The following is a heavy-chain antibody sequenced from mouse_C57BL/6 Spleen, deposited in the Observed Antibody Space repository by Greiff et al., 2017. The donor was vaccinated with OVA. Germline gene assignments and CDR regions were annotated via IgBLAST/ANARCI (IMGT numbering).Heavy chain of an antibody. CDR1: GYAFSSSW. CDR2: FYPGDGDT. J-gene: IGHJ1*03. CDR3: ANGNYGYFDV. Sequence: VKLQESGPELVKPGASVKISCKASGYAFSSSWMNWVKQRPGKGLEWIGRFYPGDGDTNYNGKFKGKATLTADKSSSTAYMQLSSLTSEDSAVYFCANGNYGYFDVWGTGTTVTVSS. D-gene: IGHD2-1*01. V-gene: IGHV1-82*01.